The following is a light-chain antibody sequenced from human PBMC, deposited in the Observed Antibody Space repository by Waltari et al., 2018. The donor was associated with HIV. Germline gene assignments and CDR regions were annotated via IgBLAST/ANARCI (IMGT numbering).Light chain of an antibody. Sequence: QSVLTQPPSVSAAPGQKVTISCSANRSTTGNNYVSWYQQVPGTAPKLLIYDNDNRPSGIPDRFSASKSGTSATLGITGLQTGDEADYYCGTWDSSLSAGVFGGGTKLTVL. J-gene: IGLJ2*01. CDR2: DND. CDR1: RSTTGNNY. V-gene: IGLV1-51*01. CDR3: GTWDSSLSAGV.